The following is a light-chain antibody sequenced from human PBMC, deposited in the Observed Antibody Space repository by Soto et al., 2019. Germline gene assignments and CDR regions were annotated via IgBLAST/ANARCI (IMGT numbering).Light chain of an antibody. CDR3: QQYGSSSLT. V-gene: IGKV3-20*01. Sequence: EIVLTQSPGTLSLSPGERATLSCRASQSVSSSYLAWYQQKPGQAPRLLIYGASGRATGIPDSFSGSGSGTDFTLTISRLEPEDFAVYYCQQYGSSSLTFGGGTKVEIK. J-gene: IGKJ4*01. CDR2: GAS. CDR1: QSVSSSY.